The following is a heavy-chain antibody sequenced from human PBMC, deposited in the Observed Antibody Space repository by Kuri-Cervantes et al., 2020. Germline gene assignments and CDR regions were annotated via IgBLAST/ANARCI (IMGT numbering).Heavy chain of an antibody. CDR2: ISYDGSNK. V-gene: IGHV3-30-3*01. CDR1: GFTFSSYA. Sequence: GESLKISCAASGFTFSSYAMHWVRQAPGKGPEWVAVISYDGSNKYYADSVKGRFTISRDNSKNTLYLQMNSLRAEDTAVYYCARDRASSSSFWRPKYYYYGMDVWGQGTTVTVSS. CDR3: ARDRASSSSFWRPKYYYYGMDV. J-gene: IGHJ6*02. D-gene: IGHD6-6*01.